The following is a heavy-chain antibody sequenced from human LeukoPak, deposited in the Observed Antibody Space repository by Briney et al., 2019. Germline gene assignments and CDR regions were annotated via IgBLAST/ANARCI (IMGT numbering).Heavy chain of an antibody. J-gene: IGHJ4*02. D-gene: IGHD6-13*01. V-gene: IGHV3-30-3*01. CDR2: ISYDGSNK. Sequence: GRSLRLSCAASGFTFSSYAMHWVRQAPGKGLEWVGVISYDGSNKYYADSVKGRFTISRDNSKNTLYLQMNSLRAEDTAVYYCARDLGYSSSWYFFYWGQGTLVTVSS. CDR3: ARDLGYSSSWYFFY. CDR1: GFTFSSYA.